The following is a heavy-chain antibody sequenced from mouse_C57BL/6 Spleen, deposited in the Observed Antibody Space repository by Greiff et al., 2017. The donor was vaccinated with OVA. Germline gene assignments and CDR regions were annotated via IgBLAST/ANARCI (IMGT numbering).Heavy chain of an antibody. V-gene: IGHV1-69*01. Sequence: QVQLQQPGAELVMPGASVKLSCKASGYTFTSYWMHWVKQRPGQGLEWIGEIDPSDSYTNYNQKFKGKATLTVDKSSSTAYMQLSSLTSEDSAVYDCARGYYGSSFGDYWGQGTTLTVSS. CDR1: GYTFTSYW. CDR3: ARGYYGSSFGDY. CDR2: IDPSDSYT. J-gene: IGHJ2*01. D-gene: IGHD1-1*01.